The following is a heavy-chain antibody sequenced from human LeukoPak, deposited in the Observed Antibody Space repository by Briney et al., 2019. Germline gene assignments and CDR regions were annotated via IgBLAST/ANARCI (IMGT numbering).Heavy chain of an antibody. CDR2: IYYSGST. D-gene: IGHD3-3*01. CDR1: GGSISSYY. V-gene: IGHV4-59*13. CDR3: ARRITIFGAEDY. J-gene: IGHJ4*02. Sequence: PSETLSLTCTVSGGSISSYYWSWIRQPPGKGLEWIGYIYYSGSTNYNPSLKSRVTISVDTSKNQFSLKLSSVTAADTAVYYCARRITIFGAEDYWGQGTLVTVSS.